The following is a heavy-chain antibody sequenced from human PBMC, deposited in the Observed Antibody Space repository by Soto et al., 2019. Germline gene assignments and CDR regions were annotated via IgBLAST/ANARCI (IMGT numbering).Heavy chain of an antibody. CDR3: ARSYYDSSASYASYGMDV. CDR2: IIASSRTL. J-gene: IGHJ6*02. D-gene: IGHD3-22*01. CDR1: GFTFSSYS. V-gene: IGHV3-48*01. Sequence: GGCLRLSCGASGFTFSSYSINCVRPAPGKGLGWISHIIASSRTLFYADSVKGRFTIPRDNAKTSLYLQMNSLRAEDTAVYYCARSYYDSSASYASYGMDVWGQGTTVTVSS.